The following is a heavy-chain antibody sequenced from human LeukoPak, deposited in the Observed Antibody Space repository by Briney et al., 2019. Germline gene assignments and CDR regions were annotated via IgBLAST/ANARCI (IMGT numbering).Heavy chain of an antibody. CDR2: IRYDGSNK. D-gene: IGHD5-18*01. CDR1: GFTFSSYG. Sequence: PGGSLRLSFAASGFTFSSYGMHWVRQAPGKGLEWVALIRYDGSNKYYADSVKGRFTISRDNSKNTLYLQMNSLRAEDTAVYYCAKAASYGYSDYYYYMDVWGKGTTVTVSS. CDR3: AKAASYGYSDYYYYMDV. V-gene: IGHV3-30*02. J-gene: IGHJ6*03.